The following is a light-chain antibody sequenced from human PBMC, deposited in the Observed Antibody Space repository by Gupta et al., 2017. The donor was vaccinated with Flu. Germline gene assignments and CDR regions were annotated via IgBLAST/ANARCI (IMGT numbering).Light chain of an antibody. V-gene: IGLV1-51*02. CDR1: SSNIGNNY. CDR2: ENN. CDR3: GKSDSSLSAWV. J-gene: IGLJ3*02. Sequence: QSVLMQPPSVSAAPGQKVTISCSGSSSNIGNNYVSWYQQLPGTAPKLLIDENNKRPSGIPDRFSGSKAGTSATLTTTGLQTGDEAEDYCGKSDSSLSAWVFGGGTKLTVI.